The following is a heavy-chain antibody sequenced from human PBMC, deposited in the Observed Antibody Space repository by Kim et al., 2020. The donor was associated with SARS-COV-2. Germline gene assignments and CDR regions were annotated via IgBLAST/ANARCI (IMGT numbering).Heavy chain of an antibody. Sequence: ASVKVSCKASGYTFTSYAMNWVRQAPGQGLEWMGWINTNTGNPTYAQGFTGRFVFSLDTSVSTAYLQISSLKAEDTAVYYCAREEFPEGSWYYFDYWGQGTLVTVSS. CDR2: INTNTGNP. V-gene: IGHV7-4-1*02. J-gene: IGHJ4*02. D-gene: IGHD6-13*01. CDR1: GYTFTSYA. CDR3: AREEFPEGSWYYFDY.